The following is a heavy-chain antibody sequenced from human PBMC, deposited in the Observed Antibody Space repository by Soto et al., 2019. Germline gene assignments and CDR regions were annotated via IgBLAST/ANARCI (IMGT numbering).Heavy chain of an antibody. CDR2: IYNRGNT. Sequence: QLQLQESGPGLVKPSETLSLPCTVPSDSISSSTYYWAWIRQPPRKELEWIGGIYNRGNTYYSPSLKSRVTISVDTSKNQFSLKLSSVTAADTAVYYCARHRKGYSLDYWGQGTLVTVSS. V-gene: IGHV4-39*01. CDR3: ARHRKGYSLDY. J-gene: IGHJ4*02. CDR1: SDSISSSTYY. D-gene: IGHD5-18*01.